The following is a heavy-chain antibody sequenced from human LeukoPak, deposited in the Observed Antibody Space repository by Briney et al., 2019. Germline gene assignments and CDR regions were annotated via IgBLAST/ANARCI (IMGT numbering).Heavy chain of an antibody. CDR1: GGSISSYY. CDR2: IYTSGST. Sequence: PSETLSLTCTVSGGSISSYYWSWLRQPAGKGLEWIGRIYTSGSTNYNPSLKSRVTMSVDTSKNQFSLKLSSVTAADTAVYYCAREGEWELGTTNFDYWGQGTLVTVSS. D-gene: IGHD1-26*01. CDR3: AREGEWELGTTNFDY. J-gene: IGHJ4*02. V-gene: IGHV4-4*07.